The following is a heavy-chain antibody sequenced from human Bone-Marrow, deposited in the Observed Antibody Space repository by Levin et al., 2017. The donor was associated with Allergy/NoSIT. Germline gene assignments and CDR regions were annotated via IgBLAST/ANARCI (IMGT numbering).Heavy chain of an antibody. Sequence: PGGSLRLSCAASGFTFSDYYMSWIRQAPGKGLEWVSYISSSGSTIYYADSVKGRFTISRDNAKNSLYLQMNSLRAEDTAVYYCARVDTAMVLGFSYGMDVWGQGTTVTVSS. CDR2: ISSSGSTI. D-gene: IGHD5-18*01. V-gene: IGHV3-11*01. CDR1: GFTFSDYY. CDR3: ARVDTAMVLGFSYGMDV. J-gene: IGHJ6*02.